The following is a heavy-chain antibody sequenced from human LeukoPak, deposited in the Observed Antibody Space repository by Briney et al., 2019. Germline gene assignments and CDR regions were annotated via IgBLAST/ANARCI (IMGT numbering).Heavy chain of an antibody. CDR1: GYTFTSHY. J-gene: IGHJ4*02. CDR3: ARERDIVVVVAANYFDY. Sequence: GASVKVSCKASGYTFTSHYMHWVRQAPGQELEWMGIINPDGGSTSYAQKFQGRVTMTSDTSTSTVYMELSSLRSEDTAVYYCARERDIVVVVAANYFDYWGQGSLVTVSS. D-gene: IGHD2-15*01. CDR2: INPDGGST. V-gene: IGHV1-46*01.